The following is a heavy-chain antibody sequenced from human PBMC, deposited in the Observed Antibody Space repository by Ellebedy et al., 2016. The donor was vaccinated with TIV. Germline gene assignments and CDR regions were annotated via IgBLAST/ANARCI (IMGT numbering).Heavy chain of an antibody. D-gene: IGHD3-9*01. CDR2: ISNSSDYT. CDR3: ARAPWHTTICYHQYDLDY. Sequence: GESLKISXAASGFTFSDYSMGWVRQAPGKGLEWVSSISNSSDYTNYADSVKGRFTISRDNTKNTLYLQMNSLRAEDTAVYYCARAPWHTTICYHQYDLDYWGQGTLVTVSS. J-gene: IGHJ4*02. V-gene: IGHV3-11*06. CDR1: GFTFSDYS.